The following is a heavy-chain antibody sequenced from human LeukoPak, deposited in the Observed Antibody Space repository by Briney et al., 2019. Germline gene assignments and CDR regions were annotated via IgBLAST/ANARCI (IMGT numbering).Heavy chain of an antibody. V-gene: IGHV4-38-2*02. J-gene: IGHJ4*02. Sequence: TSETLSLTCTVSGGSIGTYYWSWIRQPPGKGLEWIGTIYHSGSTYYNPSLKSRVTISVDTSKNQFSLKLSSVTAADTAVYYCARDLGIAARPDYWGQGTLVTVSS. D-gene: IGHD6-6*01. CDR1: GGSIGTYY. CDR2: IYHSGST. CDR3: ARDLGIAARPDY.